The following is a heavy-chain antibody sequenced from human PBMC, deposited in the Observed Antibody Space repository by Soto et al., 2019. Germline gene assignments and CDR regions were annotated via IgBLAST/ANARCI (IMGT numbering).Heavy chain of an antibody. D-gene: IGHD2-15*01. Sequence: QVQLVESGGGVVQPGRSLRLSCAASGFTFSSYGMHWVRQAPGKGLEWVALILYDGKKNYYADSVKGRFTISRDNSKNRLYLQMNSLRAEDTAVYYCAKDEVLVEVVDRDYSGMDVWGQGTTVTVSS. V-gene: IGHV3-30*18. J-gene: IGHJ6*02. CDR2: ILYDGKKN. CDR1: GFTFSSYG. CDR3: AKDEVLVEVVDRDYSGMDV.